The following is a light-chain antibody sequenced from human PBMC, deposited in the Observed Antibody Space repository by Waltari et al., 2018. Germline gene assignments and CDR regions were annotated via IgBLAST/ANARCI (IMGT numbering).Light chain of an antibody. V-gene: IGLV1-40*01. CDR3: QSYDGSLSGSRV. J-gene: IGLJ3*02. CDR1: SSNIGAGFD. Sequence: QSVLTQPPSVSGAPGQRVTISCTGSSSNIGAGFDVHWSQQLPRTAHKLLIYGKPNRPSGEPERFADAKSGTSASLAITGLQAEDDADYYRQSYDGSLSGSRVFGGGTKVTVL. CDR2: GKP.